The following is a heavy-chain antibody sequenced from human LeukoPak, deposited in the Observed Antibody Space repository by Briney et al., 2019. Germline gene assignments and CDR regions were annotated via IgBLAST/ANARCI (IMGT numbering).Heavy chain of an antibody. D-gene: IGHD3-10*01. J-gene: IGHJ5*02. V-gene: IGHV3-72*01. CDR2: IRNKANSYTT. Sequence: GGSLRLSCAASGFTFSDHFMDWVRQAPGKGLEWVGRIRNKANSYTTEYAASVKGRFTISRDDSKNSLYLRMNSLKTEDTAVYYCAGERGEWFDPWGQGTLVTVSS. CDR3: AGERGEWFDP. CDR1: GFTFSDHF.